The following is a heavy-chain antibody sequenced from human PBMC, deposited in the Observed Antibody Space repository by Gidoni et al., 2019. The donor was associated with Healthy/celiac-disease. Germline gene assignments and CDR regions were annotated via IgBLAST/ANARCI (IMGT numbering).Heavy chain of an antibody. CDR1: GGSISSGGYY. D-gene: IGHD1-26*01. J-gene: IGHJ5*02. V-gene: IGHV4-31*03. CDR2: IYYSGST. CDR3: AREADVGGKNWFDP. Sequence: QVQLQESGPGLVKPSQTLSLTCTVSGGSISSGGYYWSWIRQHPGKGLEWIGYIYYSGSTYYNPALKSRVTISVDTSKNQFSLKLSSVTAADTAVYYCAREADVGGKNWFDPWGQGTLVTVSS.